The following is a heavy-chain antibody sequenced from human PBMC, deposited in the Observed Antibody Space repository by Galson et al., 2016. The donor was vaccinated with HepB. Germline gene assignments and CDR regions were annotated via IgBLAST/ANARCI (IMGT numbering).Heavy chain of an antibody. V-gene: IGHV3-21*01. J-gene: IGHJ3*02. CDR3: WSGYTSGI. D-gene: IGHD6-19*01. Sequence: SLRLSCAGSGFTFKKFGMMWVRQAPGKGLEWVSTICGSCGDINYADSVKGRFTISRDNAKNSVALQMDSLRADDTALYYCWSGYTSGIWGQGTRVTVSS. CDR2: ICGSCGDI. CDR1: GFTFKKFG.